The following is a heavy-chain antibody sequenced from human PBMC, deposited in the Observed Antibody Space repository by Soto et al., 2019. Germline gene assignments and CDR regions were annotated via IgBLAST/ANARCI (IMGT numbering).Heavy chain of an antibody. CDR2: IYYSGST. Sequence: PSETLSLTCTVFDGSISSSSYYWGWIRQPPGKGLEWIGSIYYSGSTYYNPSLKSRVTISVDTSKNQFSLKLSSVTAADTAVYYCARPGNYGSGSYLYYLDYWGQGTLVTVSS. V-gene: IGHV4-39*01. D-gene: IGHD3-10*01. J-gene: IGHJ4*02. CDR3: ARPGNYGSGSYLYYLDY. CDR1: DGSISSSSYY.